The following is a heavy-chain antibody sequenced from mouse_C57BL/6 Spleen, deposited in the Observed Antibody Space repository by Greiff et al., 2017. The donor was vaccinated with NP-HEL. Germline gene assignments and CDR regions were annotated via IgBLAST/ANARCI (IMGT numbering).Heavy chain of an antibody. CDR3: ARDYGSSYGYYAMDY. Sequence: VQLQQSGPELVKPGASVKIPCKASGYTFTDYNMDWVKQSHGKSLEWIGDINPNNGGTIYNQKFKGKATLTVDKSSSTAYMELRSLTSEDTAVYYCARDYGSSYGYYAMDYWGQGTSVTVSS. V-gene: IGHV1-18*01. J-gene: IGHJ4*01. CDR2: INPNNGGT. D-gene: IGHD1-1*01. CDR1: GYTFTDYN.